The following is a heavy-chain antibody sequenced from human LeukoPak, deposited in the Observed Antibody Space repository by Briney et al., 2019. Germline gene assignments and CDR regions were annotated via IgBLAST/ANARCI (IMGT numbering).Heavy chain of an antibody. CDR3: ARGGYDSSGYHGYYYYYYMDV. D-gene: IGHD3-22*01. J-gene: IGHJ6*03. Sequence: GGSLRLSCAASGFTFSSYSMNWVRQAPGKGLEWVSSISSSSSYIYYADSVKGRFTISRDNAKNSLYLQMNSLRAEETAVYYCARGGYDSSGYHGYYYYYYMDVWGKGTTVTVSS. CDR2: ISSSSSYI. V-gene: IGHV3-21*01. CDR1: GFTFSSYS.